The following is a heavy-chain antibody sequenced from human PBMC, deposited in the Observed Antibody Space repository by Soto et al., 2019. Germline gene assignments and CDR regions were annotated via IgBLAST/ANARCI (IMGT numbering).Heavy chain of an antibody. CDR3: SRGDFWSGWEY. CDR2: VFHSGTT. Sequence: PSETLSLTCDVSCDSISNNYWWTWVRQFPGEGLQWIGEVFHSGTTNYNPPLKNRVSISVDKCNNRFSLRLSSVAAAYTAVYYCSRGDFWSGWEYWGPGIQVTVS. CDR1: CDSISNNYW. J-gene: IGHJ4*02. V-gene: IGHV4-4*02. D-gene: IGHD3-3*01.